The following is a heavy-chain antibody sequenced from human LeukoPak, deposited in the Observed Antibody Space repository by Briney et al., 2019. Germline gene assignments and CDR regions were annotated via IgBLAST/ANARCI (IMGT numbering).Heavy chain of an antibody. J-gene: IGHJ5*02. CDR2: IRYDGSNK. V-gene: IGHV3-30*02. CDR3: AKSGYYGSGANWFDP. Sequence: GGSLRLSCAASGVTFSSYGMHWVRQAPGKGLEWVAFIRYDGSNKYYADSVKGRFTISRDNSKNTLYLQMNSLRAEDTAVYYCAKSGYYGSGANWFDPWGQGTLVTVSS. CDR1: GVTFSSYG. D-gene: IGHD3-10*01.